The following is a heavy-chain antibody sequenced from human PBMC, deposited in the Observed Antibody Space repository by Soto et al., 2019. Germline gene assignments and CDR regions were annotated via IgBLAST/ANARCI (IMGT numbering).Heavy chain of an antibody. J-gene: IGHJ5*02. Sequence: SETLSLTCTVSGGSISSYYWSWIRQPPGKGLEWIGYIYYSGSTNYNPSLKSRVTISVDTSKNQFSLKLSSVTAADTAVYYCARTTYYYDSSGYSTNWFDPWGQGTLVTVSS. D-gene: IGHD3-22*01. CDR3: ARTTYYYDSSGYSTNWFDP. V-gene: IGHV4-59*01. CDR1: GGSISSYY. CDR2: IYYSGST.